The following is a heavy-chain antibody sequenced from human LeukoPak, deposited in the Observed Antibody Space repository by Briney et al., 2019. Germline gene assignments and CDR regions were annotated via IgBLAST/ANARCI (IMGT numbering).Heavy chain of an antibody. D-gene: IGHD5-24*01. Sequence: PSETLSLTCAVYGGSFSGYYWSWIRQPPGKGLEWIGEINHSGSTNYNPSLKSRVTISVDTSKNQFSLKLSSVTAADTAVYYCARGSRWMATAIDYWGQGTLVTVSS. J-gene: IGHJ4*02. CDR1: GGSFSGYY. V-gene: IGHV4-34*01. CDR2: INHSGST. CDR3: ARGSRWMATAIDY.